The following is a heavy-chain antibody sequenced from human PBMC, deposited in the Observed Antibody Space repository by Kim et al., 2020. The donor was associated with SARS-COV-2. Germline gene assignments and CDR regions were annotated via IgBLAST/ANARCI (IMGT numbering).Heavy chain of an antibody. CDR3: TTHLAGSGYYYENTGFDY. J-gene: IGHJ4*02. CDR1: GFTFSNAW. V-gene: IGHV3-15*01. CDR2: IKSKTDGGTT. Sequence: GGSLRLSCAASGFTFSNAWMSWVRQAPGKGLEWVGRIKSKTDGGTTDYAAPVKGRFTISRDDSKNTLYLQMNSLKTEDTAVYYCTTHLAGSGYYYENTGFDYWGQGTLVTVSS. D-gene: IGHD3-22*01.